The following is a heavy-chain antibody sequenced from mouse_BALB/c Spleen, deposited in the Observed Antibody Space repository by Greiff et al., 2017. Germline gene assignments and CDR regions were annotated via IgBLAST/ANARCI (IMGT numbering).Heavy chain of an antibody. Sequence: EVKVVESGGDLVKPGGSLKLSCAASGFTFSSYGMSWVRQTPDKRLEWVATISSGGSYTYYPDSVKGRFTISRDNAKNTLYLQMSSLKSEDTAMYYCAGTFAYWGQGTLVTVSA. J-gene: IGHJ3*01. CDR1: GFTFSSYG. CDR3: AGTFAY. D-gene: IGHD3-3*01. CDR2: ISSGGSYT. V-gene: IGHV5-6*01.